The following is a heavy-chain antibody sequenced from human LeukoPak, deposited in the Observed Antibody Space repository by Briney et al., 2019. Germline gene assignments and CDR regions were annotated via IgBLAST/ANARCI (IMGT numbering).Heavy chain of an antibody. CDR2: ISYDGSNK. Sequence: GGSLRLSCAASGFTFSSYGMHWVRQAPGKGLEWVAVISYDGSNKYYADSVKGRFTISRDNSKNTLYLQMNSLRAEDTAVYHCAKSGGGDYGDYGSDYWGQGTLVTVSS. CDR1: GFTFSSYG. V-gene: IGHV3-30*18. J-gene: IGHJ4*02. D-gene: IGHD4-17*01. CDR3: AKSGGGDYGDYGSDY.